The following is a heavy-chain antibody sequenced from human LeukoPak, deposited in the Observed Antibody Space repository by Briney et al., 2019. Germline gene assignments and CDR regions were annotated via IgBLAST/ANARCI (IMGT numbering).Heavy chain of an antibody. J-gene: IGHJ3*02. CDR3: ASLHYYDSSGYAEDNAFDI. Sequence: SETLSLTCTVSGGSISSYYWSWIRQPPGKGLEWIGYIYYSGSTNYNPSLKSRVTISVDTSKNQFSLELSSVTAADTAVYYCASLHYYDSSGYAEDNAFDIWGQGTMVTVSS. V-gene: IGHV4-59*08. CDR1: GGSISSYY. D-gene: IGHD3-22*01. CDR2: IYYSGST.